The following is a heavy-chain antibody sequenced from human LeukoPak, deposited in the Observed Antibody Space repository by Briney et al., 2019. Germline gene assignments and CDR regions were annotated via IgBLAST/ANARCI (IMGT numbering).Heavy chain of an antibody. J-gene: IGHJ4*02. CDR2: IYGGGAA. CDR3: VSSSGQQLIPYDY. V-gene: IGHV3-66*02. Sequence: GGSLRLSCAASGINVSTNYMTWIRQAPGKGLEWVSLIYGGGAAYYAESVRGRFIISRDNSNNTLFLQMNSLRAEDKAVYYCVSSSGQQLIPYDYWGQGTHVAVSS. CDR1: GINVSTNY. D-gene: IGHD6-13*01.